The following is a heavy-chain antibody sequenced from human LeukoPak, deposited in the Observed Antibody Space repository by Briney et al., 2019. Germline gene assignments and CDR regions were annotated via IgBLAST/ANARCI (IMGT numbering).Heavy chain of an antibody. J-gene: IGHJ6*03. CDR1: GGTFSGYA. CDR2: IIPIFGTA. CDR3: ARGVVVPAAMLDYYYTDV. V-gene: IGHV1-69*06. D-gene: IGHD2-2*01. Sequence: ASVKVSCKASGGTFSGYAISWVRQAPGQGLEWMGGIIPIFGTANYAQKFQGRVTITADKSTSTAYMELSSLRSEDTAVYYCARGVVVPAAMLDYYYTDVWGKGTTVTVSS.